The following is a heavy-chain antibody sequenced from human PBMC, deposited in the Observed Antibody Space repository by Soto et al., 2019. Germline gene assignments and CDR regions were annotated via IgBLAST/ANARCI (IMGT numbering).Heavy chain of an antibody. Sequence: PSETLSFTCSVSGGSINSSSYFWGWVLQPPGKGLEGIGSIYYSGSTYYNPSLRSRVTISVDTSKNQLSLKLSSVIAADTAVFYCARHYSSGSRNWFDPWGQGNLVTVS. CDR1: GGSINSSSYF. V-gene: IGHV4-39*01. CDR2: IYYSGST. D-gene: IGHD6-19*01. CDR3: ARHYSSGSRNWFDP. J-gene: IGHJ5*02.